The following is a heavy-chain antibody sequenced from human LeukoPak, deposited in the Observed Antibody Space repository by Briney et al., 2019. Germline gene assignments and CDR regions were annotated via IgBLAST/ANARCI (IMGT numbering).Heavy chain of an antibody. Sequence: GRSLRLSCAASGFTFSSYAMHWVRQAPGEGLGWVAVISYDGSNKYYADSVKGRFTISRDNSQNTLYLQMNSLRAEDTAVYYCARDKGPRYYYYYGMDVWRQATTVSVPS. CDR1: GFTFSSYA. CDR3: ARDKGPRYYYYYGMDV. J-gene: IGHJ6*02. V-gene: IGHV3-30-3*01. CDR2: ISYDGSNK.